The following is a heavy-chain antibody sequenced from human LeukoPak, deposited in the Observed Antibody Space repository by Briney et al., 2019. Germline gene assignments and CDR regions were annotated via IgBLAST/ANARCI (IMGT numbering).Heavy chain of an antibody. CDR3: ARGHTRITMLRGSRSAYYFDY. CDR1: RFTFSTYW. V-gene: IGHV3-7*04. D-gene: IGHD3-10*01. CDR2: IKQDGSEK. J-gene: IGHJ4*02. Sequence: GGSLRLSCAASRFTFSTYWMSWVRQAPGKGLEWVANIKQDGSEKYYVDSVKGRFTISRDNAKNSLYLRMNSLRAEDTAVYYCARGHTRITMLRGSRSAYYFDYWGQGTLVTVSS.